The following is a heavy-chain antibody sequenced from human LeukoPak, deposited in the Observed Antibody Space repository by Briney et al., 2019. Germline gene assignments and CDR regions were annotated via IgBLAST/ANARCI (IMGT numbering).Heavy chain of an antibody. D-gene: IGHD3-22*01. CDR1: GGTFSSYA. Sequence: VKVSCKASGGTFSSYAISWVRQAPGQGLEWMGRIIPIFGTANYTQKFQGRVAITTDESTSTAYMELSSLRSEDTAVYYCARTYYYDTQGAFDIWGQGTMVTVSS. J-gene: IGHJ3*02. CDR2: IIPIFGTA. V-gene: IGHV1-69*13. CDR3: ARTYYYDTQGAFDI.